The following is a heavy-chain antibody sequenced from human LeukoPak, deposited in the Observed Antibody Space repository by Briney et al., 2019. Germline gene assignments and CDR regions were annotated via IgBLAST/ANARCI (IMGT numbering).Heavy chain of an antibody. V-gene: IGHV3-23*01. D-gene: IGHD3-10*01. CDR2: ISGSGGST. J-gene: IGHJ3*02. Sequence: RSGGSLRLSCAASGFTFSSYAMSWVRQAPGKGLEWVSAISGSGGSTYYADSVRGRFTISRDNSKNTLYLQTNSLRAEDTAVYYCAKGPEDRYYYGSGSYYPEIAFDIWGQGTMVTVSS. CDR1: GFTFSSYA. CDR3: AKGPEDRYYYGSGSYYPEIAFDI.